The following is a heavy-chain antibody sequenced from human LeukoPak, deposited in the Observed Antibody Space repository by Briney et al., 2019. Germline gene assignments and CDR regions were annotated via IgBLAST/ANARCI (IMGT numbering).Heavy chain of an antibody. CDR1: GLTFSSYA. CDR2: ISGSGGST. V-gene: IGHV3-23*01. J-gene: IGHJ4*02. CDR3: AKDRVCSGGSCYFDY. Sequence: GGSLRLSCAASGLTFSSYAMSWVRQAPGKGLEWVSGISGSGGSTNYADSVKGRFTISRDNSKNTLYLQMNSLRAEDTAVYYCAKDRVCSGGSCYFDYWGQGTLVTVSS. D-gene: IGHD2-15*01.